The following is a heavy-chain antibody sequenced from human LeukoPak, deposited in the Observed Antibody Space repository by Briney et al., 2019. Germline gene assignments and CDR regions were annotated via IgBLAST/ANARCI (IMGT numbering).Heavy chain of an antibody. CDR1: GGSISSYY. J-gene: IGHJ4*02. CDR2: IYYSGST. CDR3: ARVRDDFWSGPSAYFDY. Sequence: SESLSLTCTVSGGSISSYYWSWIRPPPGKGLEWIGYIYYSGSTNYNPSLKSRVTISVDTSKNQFSLKLSSVTAADTAVYYCARVRDDFWSGPSAYFDYWGQGTLVTVSS. V-gene: IGHV4-59*01. D-gene: IGHD3-3*01.